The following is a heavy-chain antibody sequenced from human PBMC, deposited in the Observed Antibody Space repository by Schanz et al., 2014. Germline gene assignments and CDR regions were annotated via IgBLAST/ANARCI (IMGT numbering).Heavy chain of an antibody. CDR3: ARPRFDYGEVDY. J-gene: IGHJ4*02. D-gene: IGHD4-17*01. Sequence: QAQLMESGGGVVQPGTSLILFCSVSGFSLNTYGIHWFRQPAGKGLEWVAVIWNNGVTNYYADSVRGRFTISRDRFQNTLYLRMSSLRAEDTAVYYCARPRFDYGEVDYWGQGTLVTVSS. CDR2: IWNNGVTN. CDR1: GFSLNTYG. V-gene: IGHV3-33*01.